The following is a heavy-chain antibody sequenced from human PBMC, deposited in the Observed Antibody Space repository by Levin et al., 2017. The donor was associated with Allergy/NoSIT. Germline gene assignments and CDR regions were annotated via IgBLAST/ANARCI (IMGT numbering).Heavy chain of an antibody. J-gene: IGHJ3*01. CDR3: VRESPSVFDV. CDR2: INIDGTSI. D-gene: IGHD5/OR15-5a*01. V-gene: IGHV3-74*01. CDR1: GFTFSTYW. Sequence: GGSLRLSCAASGFTFSTYWMHWVRQAPGKGLVWVSRINIDGTSIVYADSVKGRFTVSSDNNKNMLYLEMNSLRAEDTALYYCVRESPSVFDVWGQGTTVTVSS.